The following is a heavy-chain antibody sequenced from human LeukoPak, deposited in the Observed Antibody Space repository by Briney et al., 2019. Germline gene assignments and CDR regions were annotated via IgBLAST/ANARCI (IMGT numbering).Heavy chain of an antibody. CDR1: GGSISSYY. CDR2: IYTSGST. CDR3: ARDFYDFWSGFLDY. D-gene: IGHD3-3*01. J-gene: IGHJ4*02. V-gene: IGHV4-4*07. Sequence: PSETLSLTCTVSGGSISSYYWSWIRQPAGKGLEWIGRIYTSGSTNYNPSLKSQVTMSVDTSKNQFSLRLSSVTAADTAVYYCARDFYDFWSGFLDYWGQGTLVTVSS.